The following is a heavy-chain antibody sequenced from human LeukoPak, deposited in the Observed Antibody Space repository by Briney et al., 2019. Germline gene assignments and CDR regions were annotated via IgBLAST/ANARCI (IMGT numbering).Heavy chain of an antibody. Sequence: SETLSLTCTVSGGSISSYYWSWIRQPPGKGLERIGYIYYSGSTNYNPSLKSRITISVDTSKNQFSLKLSSVTAVDTAVYYCARHGITMVRGVIGNFDYWGQGTLVTVSS. CDR1: GGSISSYY. J-gene: IGHJ4*02. CDR3: ARHGITMVRGVIGNFDY. D-gene: IGHD3-10*01. V-gene: IGHV4-59*08. CDR2: IYYSGST.